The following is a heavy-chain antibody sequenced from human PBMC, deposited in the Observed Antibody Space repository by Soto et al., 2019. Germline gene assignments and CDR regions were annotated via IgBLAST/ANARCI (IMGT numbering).Heavy chain of an antibody. CDR2: ISGSGGST. J-gene: IGHJ5*02. V-gene: IGHV3-23*01. CDR1: GFTFGGYA. D-gene: IGHD5-18*01. CDR3: AKDGVYCYGYDYRAYEISGHSTIATDP. Sequence: QPGGSLRLCCAASGFTFGGYAMCWVRLAPGKGLEWVSAISGSGGSTYYADFVKGRFTISRNNAKNTLYMQMNSLRAEDTAVYYCAKDGVYCYGYDYRAYEISGHSTIATDP.